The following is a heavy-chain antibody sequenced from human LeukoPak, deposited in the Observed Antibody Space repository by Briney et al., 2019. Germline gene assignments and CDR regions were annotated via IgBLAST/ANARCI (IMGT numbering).Heavy chain of an antibody. CDR2: IYYSGST. Sequence: SETLSLTCTVSGGSISSSSYYWGWIRQPPGKGLEWIGSIYYSGSTYYNPSLKSRVTISVDTSKNQFSLKLSSVTAADTAVYYCARVWFGELLDYWGQGTLVTVSS. CDR1: GGSISSSSYY. J-gene: IGHJ4*02. D-gene: IGHD3-10*01. V-gene: IGHV4-39*07. CDR3: ARVWFGELLDY.